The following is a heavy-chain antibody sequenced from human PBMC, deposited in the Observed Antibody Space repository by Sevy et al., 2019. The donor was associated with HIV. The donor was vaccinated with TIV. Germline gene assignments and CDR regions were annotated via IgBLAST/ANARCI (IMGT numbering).Heavy chain of an antibody. D-gene: IGHD3-22*01. CDR3: AKDITIIVGDAFDV. V-gene: IGHV3-23*01. CDR1: GFTFSNYA. Sequence: GGSLRLSCAASGFTFSNYAMSWVRQAPGKGLEWVSALGGSGGSTFYANSAKGRFTISRDNSKNTLYLQMNSLRAEDTAVYYCAKDITIIVGDAFDVWGLGTMVTVSS. CDR2: LGGSGGST. J-gene: IGHJ3*01.